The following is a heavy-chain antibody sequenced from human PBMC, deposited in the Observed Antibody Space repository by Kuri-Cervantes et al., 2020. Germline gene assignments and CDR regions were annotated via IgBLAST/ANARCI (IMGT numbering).Heavy chain of an antibody. V-gene: IGHV1-46*01. CDR3: ARDGGDDSMVQGVIFPYYYMDV. CDR2: INPSGGST. CDR1: GYTFTSYA. D-gene: IGHD3-10*01. Sequence: ASVKVSCKASGYTFTSYAMNWVRQAPGQGLEWMGIINPSGGSTRYAQKFQGRVTMTRDTSTSTVYMELSSLRSEDTAVYYCARDGGDDSMVQGVIFPYYYMDVWGKGTTVTVSS. J-gene: IGHJ6*03.